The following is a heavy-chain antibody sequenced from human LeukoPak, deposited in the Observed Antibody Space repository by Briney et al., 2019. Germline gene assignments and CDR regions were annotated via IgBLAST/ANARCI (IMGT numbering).Heavy chain of an antibody. V-gene: IGHV3-23*01. D-gene: IGHD3-3*01. CDR2: ISGSGYTT. CDR3: AKDLTVTRGFYFDY. Sequence: PGGSLRLSCAVSGVTFSSYAMIWVRQAPGKGLEWVSVISGSGYTTYYADSVKGRFTISRDNSKDTLYLQMNSLRVEDTAVYYCAKDLTVTRGFYFDYWGQGILVSVSS. CDR1: GVTFSSYA. J-gene: IGHJ4*02.